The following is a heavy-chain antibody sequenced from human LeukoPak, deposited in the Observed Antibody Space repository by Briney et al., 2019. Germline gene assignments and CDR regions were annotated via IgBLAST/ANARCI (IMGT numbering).Heavy chain of an antibody. J-gene: IGHJ4*02. Sequence: PGGSLRLSCAASGFTISNTWMSWVRQAPGKGLEWVGRIKRKTDGGTTDYTAPVKGRFTISRDESENTLYLQMNSLKTEDTAVYYCVGSFLGYWGQGTLVTVSS. V-gene: IGHV3-15*01. CDR3: VGSFLGY. CDR2: IKRKTDGGTT. CDR1: GFTISNTW. D-gene: IGHD3-10*01.